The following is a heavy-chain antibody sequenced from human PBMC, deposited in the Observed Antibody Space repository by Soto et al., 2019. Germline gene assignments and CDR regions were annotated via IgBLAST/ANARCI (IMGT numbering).Heavy chain of an antibody. CDR1: GGTFSSYT. J-gene: IGHJ4*02. Sequence: QVQLVQSGAEVKKPGSSVKVSCKASGGTFSSYTISWVRQAPGQGLEWMGRIIPILGIANYAQKFQGRVTITADKSASTAYMELSSLRSEDTAVYYCARARSSLYFDHWGQGTLVTVSS. CDR2: IIPILGIA. D-gene: IGHD6-13*01. CDR3: ARARSSLYFDH. V-gene: IGHV1-69*02.